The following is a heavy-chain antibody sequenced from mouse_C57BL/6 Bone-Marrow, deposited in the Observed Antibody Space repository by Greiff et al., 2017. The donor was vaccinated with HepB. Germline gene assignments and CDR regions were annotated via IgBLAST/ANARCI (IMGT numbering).Heavy chain of an antibody. V-gene: IGHV1-81*01. CDR3: ARGNYGYSWFAY. D-gene: IGHD2-2*01. J-gene: IGHJ3*01. CDR2: IYPRSGNT. Sequence: LQESGAELARPGASVKLSCKASGYTFTSYGISWVKQRTGQGLEWIGEIYPRSGNTYYNEKFKGKATLTADKSSSTAYMELRSLTSEDSAVYFCARGNYGYSWFAYWGQGTLVTVSA. CDR1: GYTFTSYG.